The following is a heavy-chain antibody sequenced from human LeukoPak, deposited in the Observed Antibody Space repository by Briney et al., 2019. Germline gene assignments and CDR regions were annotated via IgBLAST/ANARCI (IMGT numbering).Heavy chain of an antibody. J-gene: IGHJ4*02. CDR2: ISGSGGST. CDR1: GFTFSNYG. D-gene: IGHD4-11*01. V-gene: IGHV3-23*01. Sequence: GGSLRLSCAASGFTFSNYGLSWVRQAPGKGLEWVSVISGSGGSTYYADSAKGRFTISRDNSKNTLYLQMNSLRVEDTAVYYCAKGGGATVPFDNWGQGTLVAVSS. CDR3: AKGGGATVPFDN.